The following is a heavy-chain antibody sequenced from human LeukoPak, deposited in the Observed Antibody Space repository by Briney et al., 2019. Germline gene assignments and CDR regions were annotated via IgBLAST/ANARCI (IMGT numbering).Heavy chain of an antibody. CDR3: AGGAVAGTDDY. D-gene: IGHD6-19*01. V-gene: IGHV4-39*07. J-gene: IGHJ4*02. CDR2: INHSGST. Sequence: PSETLSLTCTVSGDSIRSSSYYWGWIRQPPGKGLEWIGEINHSGSTNYNPSLKSRVTISVDTSKNQFSLKLSSVTAADTAVYYCAGGAVAGTDDYWGQGTLVTVSS. CDR1: GDSIRSSSYY.